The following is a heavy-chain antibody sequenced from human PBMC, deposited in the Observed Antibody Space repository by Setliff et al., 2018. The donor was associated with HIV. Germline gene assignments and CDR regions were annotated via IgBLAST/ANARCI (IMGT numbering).Heavy chain of an antibody. CDR3: ARSPGDYLFDY. V-gene: IGHV1-46*01. J-gene: IGHJ4*02. CDR1: GYTFTNYY. CDR2: INPSGGKT. Sequence: ASVKVSCKASGYTFTNYYIHWVRQAPGQGLEWMGLINPSGGKTSYAKKFQGRVTITRDASASTAYMELSSLRSEDTAVYYCARSPGDYLFDYWGQGTLVTVSS. D-gene: IGHD4-17*01.